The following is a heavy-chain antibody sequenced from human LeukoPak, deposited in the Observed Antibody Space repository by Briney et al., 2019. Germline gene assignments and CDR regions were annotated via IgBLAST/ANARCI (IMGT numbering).Heavy chain of an antibody. CDR1: GFTFSSYA. Sequence: QAGGSLRLSCAASGFTFSSYAMHWVRQAPGKGPEWVAVISYDGSNKYYADSVKGRFTISRDNSKNTLYLQMNSLRAEDTAVYYCARALHEWSFYDILTGPHTEGGYFDYWGQGTLVTVSS. D-gene: IGHD3-9*01. CDR3: ARALHEWSFYDILTGPHTEGGYFDY. J-gene: IGHJ4*02. CDR2: ISYDGSNK. V-gene: IGHV3-30-3*01.